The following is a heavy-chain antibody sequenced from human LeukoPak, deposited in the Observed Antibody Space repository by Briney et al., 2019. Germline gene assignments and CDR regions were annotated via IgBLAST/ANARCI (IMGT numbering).Heavy chain of an antibody. Sequence: GGSLRLSCAASGFTFRSAAMTWVRQAPGQGLEWVSTITGSDDRPYFADSVKGRFTISREYSKNTLHLQMNSLRTEDTAIYYCAKGPQLNSGYHPDYWVQGTVVTVSS. CDR1: GFTFRSAA. CDR3: AKGPQLNSGYHPDY. D-gene: IGHD3-22*01. J-gene: IGHJ4*02. V-gene: IGHV3-23*01. CDR2: ITGSDDRP.